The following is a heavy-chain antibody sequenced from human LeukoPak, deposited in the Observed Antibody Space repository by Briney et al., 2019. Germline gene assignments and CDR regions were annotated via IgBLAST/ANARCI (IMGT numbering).Heavy chain of an antibody. J-gene: IGHJ6*02. CDR2: MNHEGGNI. D-gene: IGHD7-27*01. CDR3: ATYVHWVAGDV. CDR1: AFTFSKSW. V-gene: IGHV3-7*01. Sequence: GGSLRLSCAASAFTFSKSWMSWDRQAQGKGPEWVANMNHEGGNIPYVDSGRGRCTISRDNAKDSLYLQMNSLRAEDTAIYYCATYVHWVAGDVWGQGTTVPV.